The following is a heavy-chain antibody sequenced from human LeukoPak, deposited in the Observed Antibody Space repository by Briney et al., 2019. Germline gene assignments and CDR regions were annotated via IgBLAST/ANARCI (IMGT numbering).Heavy chain of an antibody. Sequence: GGSLRLSCAASGFTFSSYSMNWVRQAPGKGLEWVSYISSSSSTIYYADSVKGRFTISRDNAKNSLYLQMNSLRAEDTAVYYCARWADWNVDYWGQGTLVTVSS. V-gene: IGHV3-48*01. J-gene: IGHJ4*02. CDR3: ARWADWNVDY. CDR2: ISSSSSTI. D-gene: IGHD1-1*01. CDR1: GFTFSSYS.